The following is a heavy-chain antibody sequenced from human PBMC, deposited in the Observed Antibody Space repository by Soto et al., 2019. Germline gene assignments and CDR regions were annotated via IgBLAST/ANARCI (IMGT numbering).Heavy chain of an antibody. V-gene: IGHV3-74*01. CDR3: ARETYRGFYFDY. D-gene: IGHD4-4*01. CDR1: GFTFTDYW. CDR2: INSDGSRT. J-gene: IGHJ4*02. Sequence: GGSLRLSCAASGFTFTDYWTHWVRQAPGKGLVWVSRINSDGSRTSCADSVTGRFTISRDNAKNTLYVQMNSLRVEDTALYYCARETYRGFYFDYWGQGTLVTVSS.